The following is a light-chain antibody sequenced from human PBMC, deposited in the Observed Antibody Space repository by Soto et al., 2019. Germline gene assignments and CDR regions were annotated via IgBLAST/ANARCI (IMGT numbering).Light chain of an antibody. CDR2: GAS. CDR3: LQHKSYPRT. J-gene: IGKJ1*01. CDR1: QGISNS. V-gene: IGKV1-17*03. Sequence: DIQMTQSPSAMSASVGDSVTITCRASQGISNSLAWFQQKPGKVPQRLIYGASSLHSGVPSRFSGSGSGTEFSLTISSLQPEDFATYYCLQHKSYPRTFGQGTKVEIK.